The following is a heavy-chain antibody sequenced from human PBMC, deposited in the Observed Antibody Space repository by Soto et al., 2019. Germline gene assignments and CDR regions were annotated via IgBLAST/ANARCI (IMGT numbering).Heavy chain of an antibody. Sequence: QITLKESGPTLVKPTQTLTLTCTFSEFSLSSRGAGVGWIRQSPGKALDWLALIYWNDDERYNPSLRGRLTIPKDTSTNQVVLTMTNMAPVDTGTYYCVHKGGIDWAPGYFDYWGQGALVTVSS. J-gene: IGHJ4*02. D-gene: IGHD3-9*01. V-gene: IGHV2-5*04. CDR1: EFSLSSRGAG. CDR3: VHKGGIDWAPGYFDY. CDR2: IYWNDDE.